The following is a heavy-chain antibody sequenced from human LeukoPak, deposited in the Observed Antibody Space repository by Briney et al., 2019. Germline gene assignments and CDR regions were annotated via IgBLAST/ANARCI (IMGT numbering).Heavy chain of an antibody. Sequence: PSETLSLTCTVSGGSVSSGRHYWSWVRQPPGTGLEWIGYIYYIGSTSYNPSLKSRVTISVDTSRNQFSLKLSSVTAADTAVYYCARSLYGDYVGYWGQGTLVTVSS. CDR1: GGSVSSGRHY. CDR3: ARSLYGDYVGY. V-gene: IGHV4-61*01. D-gene: IGHD4-17*01. J-gene: IGHJ4*02. CDR2: IYYIGST.